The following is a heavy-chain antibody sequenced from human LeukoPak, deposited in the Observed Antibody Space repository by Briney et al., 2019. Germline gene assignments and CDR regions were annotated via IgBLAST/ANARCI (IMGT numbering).Heavy chain of an antibody. D-gene: IGHD2-2*01. Sequence: SETLFLTCTVSGGSISSHYWSWIRQPPGKGLEWIGYMFYSGSTNYNPSLKSRVTISVDTSKKQFSLKLSSLTAADTAVYYCARDVFGAVPAGKGYSYYYYMDVWGKGTTVTVSS. CDR2: MFYSGST. J-gene: IGHJ6*03. V-gene: IGHV4-59*11. CDR1: GGSISSHY. CDR3: ARDVFGAVPAGKGYSYYYYMDV.